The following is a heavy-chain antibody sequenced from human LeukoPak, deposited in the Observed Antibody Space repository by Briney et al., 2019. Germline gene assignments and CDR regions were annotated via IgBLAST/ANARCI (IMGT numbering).Heavy chain of an antibody. J-gene: IGHJ3*02. CDR3: ARAPRPGDDFWSGYYIYAFDI. Sequence: GASVKVSCKASGYTFTGYYMHWVRQAPGQGLEWMGWINPNSGGTNYAQKFQGRVTMTRDTSISTAYMELSRLRSDDTAVYYCARAPRPGDDFWSGYYIYAFDIWGQGTMVTVSS. D-gene: IGHD3-3*01. CDR2: INPNSGGT. V-gene: IGHV1-2*02. CDR1: GYTFTGYY.